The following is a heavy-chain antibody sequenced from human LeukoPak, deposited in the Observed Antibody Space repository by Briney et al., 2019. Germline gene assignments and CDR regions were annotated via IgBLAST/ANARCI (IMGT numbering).Heavy chain of an antibody. Sequence: TGGSLRLSCAASGFTFSSYAMSWVRQAPGKGLEWVASINQDVSRVHYVDSVKGRFTISRDNAKSSLFLQMTSLRVEDTAVYYCARVKDDVTKFGYWGQVTLVTVSS. CDR2: INQDVSRV. CDR3: ARVKDDVTKFGY. V-gene: IGHV3-7*01. D-gene: IGHD3-10*02. CDR1: GFTFSSYA. J-gene: IGHJ4*02.